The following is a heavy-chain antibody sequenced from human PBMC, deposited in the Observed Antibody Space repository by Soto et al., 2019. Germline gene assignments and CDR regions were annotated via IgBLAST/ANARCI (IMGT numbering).Heavy chain of an antibody. CDR3: ARGSGYYYYFDY. D-gene: IGHD3-22*01. J-gene: IGHJ4*02. CDR1: GGTFCSYT. V-gene: IGHV1-69*02. CDR2: IIPILGIA. Sequence: QVQLVQSGAEVKKPGSSVKVSCKASGGTFCSYTISWVRQAPGQGLEWMGRIIPILGIANYAQKFQGRVTITADKSTSTAYMELSSLSSEDMAVYYCARGSGYYYYFDYWGQGTLVTVSS.